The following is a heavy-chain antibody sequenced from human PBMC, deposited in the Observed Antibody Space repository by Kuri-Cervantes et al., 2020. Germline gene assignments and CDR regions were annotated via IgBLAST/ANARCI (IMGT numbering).Heavy chain of an antibody. Sequence: GGSLRLSCAASGFTFSDYYMSWIRQAPGKGLEWVSYISSSGSTIYYADSVTGRFTISRDNAKNSLYLQMNSLRAEDTAVYYCAREGVPYYYGSGSPLNWFDPWGQGTLVTVSS. J-gene: IGHJ5*02. CDR3: AREGVPYYYGSGSPLNWFDP. CDR1: GFTFSDYY. CDR2: ISSSGSTI. V-gene: IGHV3-11*01. D-gene: IGHD3-10*01.